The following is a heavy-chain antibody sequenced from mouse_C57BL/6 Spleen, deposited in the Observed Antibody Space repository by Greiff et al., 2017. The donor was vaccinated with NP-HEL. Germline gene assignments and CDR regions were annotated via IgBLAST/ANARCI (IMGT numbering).Heavy chain of an antibody. Sequence: VQLKQSGAELVKPGASVKLSCTASGFNIKDYYMHWVKQRTEQGLEWIGRIDPEDGATKYAPKFQGKATITADTSSNTAYLKLSSLTSEDTAVYYCARWVSTGTFAYWGQGTLVTVSA. CDR1: GFNIKDYY. CDR3: ARWVSTGTFAY. D-gene: IGHD4-1*02. J-gene: IGHJ3*01. CDR2: IDPEDGAT. V-gene: IGHV14-2*01.